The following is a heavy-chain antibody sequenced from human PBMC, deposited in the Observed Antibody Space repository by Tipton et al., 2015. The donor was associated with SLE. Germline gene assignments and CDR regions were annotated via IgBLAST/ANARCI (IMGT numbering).Heavy chain of an antibody. Sequence: TLSLTCTVSGGSISSSSYYWGWIRQPPGKGLEWIGSIYYSGSTYYNPSLKSRVTISVDTSKSQFSLTLSSVTAADSAVYYCARGVFWTGYYLDYWGQGILVTVSS. V-gene: IGHV4-39*07. J-gene: IGHJ4*02. CDR2: IYYSGST. CDR3: ARGVFWTGYYLDY. D-gene: IGHD3/OR15-3a*01. CDR1: GGSISSSSYY.